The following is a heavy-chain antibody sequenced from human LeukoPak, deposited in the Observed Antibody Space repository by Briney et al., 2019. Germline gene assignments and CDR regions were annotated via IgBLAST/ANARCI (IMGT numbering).Heavy chain of an antibody. D-gene: IGHD6-19*01. Sequence: SETLSLTCTVSGVSLITYYWSWLRQPAGKGLEWIGRIYNGGSPNYNPSLKSRATMSLDTSKNQFSLKLTSVTAADTAVYFCARDLGSSGWLLDYWGQGTRVTVSS. J-gene: IGHJ4*02. CDR1: GVSLITYY. CDR3: ARDLGSSGWLLDY. CDR2: IYNGGSP. V-gene: IGHV4-4*07.